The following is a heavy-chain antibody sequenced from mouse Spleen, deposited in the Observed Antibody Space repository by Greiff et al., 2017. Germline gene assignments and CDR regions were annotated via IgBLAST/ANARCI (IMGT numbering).Heavy chain of an antibody. V-gene: IGHV1-82*01. CDR2: IYPGDGDT. CDR1: GYAFSSSW. D-gene: IGHD2-10*01. J-gene: IGHJ2*01. Sequence: VQLQQSGPELVKPGASVKISCKASGYAFSSSWMNWVKQRPGKGLEWIGRIYPGDGDTNYNGKFKGKATLTADKSSSTAYMQLSSLTSEDSAVYFCARGGSYYSFDYWGQGTTLTVSS. CDR3: ARGGSYYSFDY.